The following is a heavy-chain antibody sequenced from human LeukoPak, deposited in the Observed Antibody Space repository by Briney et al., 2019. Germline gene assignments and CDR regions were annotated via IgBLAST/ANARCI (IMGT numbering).Heavy chain of an antibody. D-gene: IGHD6-13*01. V-gene: IGHV4-61*01. CDR1: GGSVSSGSYY. CDR3: ARGPNGSSDEATARWFDP. CDR2: INHSGST. Sequence: SETLSLTCTVSGGSVSSGSYYWSWIRQPPGKGLEWIGEINHSGSTNYNPSLKSRVTISVDTSKNQFSLKLSSVTAADTAVYYCARGPNGSSDEATARWFDPWGQGTLVTVSS. J-gene: IGHJ5*02.